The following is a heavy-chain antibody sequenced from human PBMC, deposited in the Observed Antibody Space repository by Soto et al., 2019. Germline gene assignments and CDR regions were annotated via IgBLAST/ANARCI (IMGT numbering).Heavy chain of an antibody. J-gene: IGHJ5*02. V-gene: IGHV1-18*04. CDR2: ISAYNGNT. D-gene: IGHD4-17*01. Sequence: ASVKVSCKASGYTFTSYGISWVRQAPGQGLEWMGWISAYNGNTNYAQKLQGRVTMTTDTSTSTAYMELRSLRSDDTAVYYCARGWTVTTASHLPTDPWGQGXLVTVYS. CDR1: GYTFTSYG. CDR3: ARGWTVTTASHLPTDP.